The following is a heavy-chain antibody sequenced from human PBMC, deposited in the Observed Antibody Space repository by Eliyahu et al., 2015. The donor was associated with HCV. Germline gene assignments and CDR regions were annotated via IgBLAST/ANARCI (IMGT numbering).Heavy chain of an antibody. CDR3: ARGGVTADF. Sequence: QVQLVQSGAEVKKPGASVKVSCKASGYLLSNYPITWVRQAPGQVLEWMGCISVYNGDTNYGQKFRGRVTMTTETSTSTAYMELRSLTSDDTXVYYCARGGVTADFWGQGTLVTVSS. V-gene: IGHV1-18*01. J-gene: IGHJ4*02. D-gene: IGHD2-21*02. CDR2: ISVYNGDT. CDR1: GYLLSNYP.